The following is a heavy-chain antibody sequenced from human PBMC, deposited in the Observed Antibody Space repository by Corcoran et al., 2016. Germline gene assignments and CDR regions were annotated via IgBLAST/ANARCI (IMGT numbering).Heavy chain of an antibody. CDR3: AREVYCSGGSCYSGVWFDP. J-gene: IGHJ5*02. CDR1: GNTFTGYY. CDR2: INPNSGGT. V-gene: IGHV1-2*02. D-gene: IGHD2-15*01. Sequence: QVQLVQSGAEVKKPGASVKVSCKASGNTFTGYYMHWVRQAPGQGLEWMGWINPNSGGTNYAQKFQGRVTMPRDRSCSTAYMELSRLRSDETAVDYWAREVYCSGGSCYSGVWFDPWGQGTLVTVSS.